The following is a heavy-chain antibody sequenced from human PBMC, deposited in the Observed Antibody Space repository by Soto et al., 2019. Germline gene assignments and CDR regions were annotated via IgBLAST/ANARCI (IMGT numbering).Heavy chain of an antibody. D-gene: IGHD2-8*02. V-gene: IGHV4-4*02. J-gene: IGHJ5*02. CDR2: IFHDGNT. Sequence: SETLSLACAVSGASIGSGGWWSWVRQPPGKGLEWIAEIFHDGNTNYSPSLKSRVTISVDKSQNQFSLNVYSVTAADTAVYYCARHEGWTGPDQWGQGTLVTVS. CDR3: ARHEGWTGPDQ. CDR1: GASIGSGGW.